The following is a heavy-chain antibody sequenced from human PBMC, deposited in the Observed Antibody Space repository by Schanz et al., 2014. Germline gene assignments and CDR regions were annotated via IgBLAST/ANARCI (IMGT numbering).Heavy chain of an antibody. J-gene: IGHJ4*02. Sequence: QVQLVQSGAEVEKPGASVTVSCKASGYMYTSHFLHWVRQAPGQGLEWMGWINTNTANPTYAQGFTGRFVYTLDASVTTAYLEISSLKAEDTAVYYCARGYSGYSHFDYWGQGALVTVSS. CDR1: GYMYTSHF. V-gene: IGHV7-4-1*02. CDR2: INTNTANP. CDR3: ARGYSGYSHFDY. D-gene: IGHD5-12*01.